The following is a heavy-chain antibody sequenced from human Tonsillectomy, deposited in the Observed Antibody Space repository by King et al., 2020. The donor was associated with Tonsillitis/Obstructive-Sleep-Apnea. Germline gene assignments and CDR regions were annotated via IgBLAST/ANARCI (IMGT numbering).Heavy chain of an antibody. D-gene: IGHD6-19*01. Sequence: VTLKESGPTLVKPTETLTLTCSFSGVSLRTSGVGVGWIRQTPGRALEWLATIYWEDDKPYSPSLKSRLSITKDTSKNQVVLTVTNMDPVDTGTYYCVHTWYTSTASGYFDNWGQGTLVTVSS. J-gene: IGHJ4*02. CDR3: VHTWYTSTASGYFDN. CDR1: GVSLRTSGVG. CDR2: IYWEDDK. V-gene: IGHV2-5*02.